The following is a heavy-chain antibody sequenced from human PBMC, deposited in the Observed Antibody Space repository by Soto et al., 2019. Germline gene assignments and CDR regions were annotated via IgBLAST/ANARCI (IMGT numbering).Heavy chain of an antibody. J-gene: IGHJ6*02. V-gene: IGHV1-69*01. CDR3: ARGGKEYSSGWYDPFGMDV. Sequence: QVQLVQSGAEVKKPGSSVKVSCKASGGTFSSFAISWVRQAPGQGLEWMGGIIPIFGTANDAQKFQGRVTLTADESTSTAYMELSSLRSEVTAVYYCARGGKEYSSGWYDPFGMDVWGQGTTVTVSS. D-gene: IGHD6-13*01. CDR2: IIPIFGTA. CDR1: GGTFSSFA.